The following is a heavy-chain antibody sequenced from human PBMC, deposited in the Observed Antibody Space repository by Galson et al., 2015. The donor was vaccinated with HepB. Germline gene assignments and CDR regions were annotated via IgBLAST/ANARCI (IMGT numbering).Heavy chain of an antibody. V-gene: IGHV3-23*01. CDR1: GFTFSNYA. CDR3: ARDLTMARGIIMEAPDY. Sequence: SLRLSCAASGFTFSNYAMSWVRQAPGKGLEWVSTISGSGDNTYYADSVRGRFTISRDNSKNTVYLQMNSLRAEDTAVYYCARDLTMARGIIMEAPDYWGQGTLVTVSS. D-gene: IGHD3-10*01. CDR2: ISGSGDNT. J-gene: IGHJ4*02.